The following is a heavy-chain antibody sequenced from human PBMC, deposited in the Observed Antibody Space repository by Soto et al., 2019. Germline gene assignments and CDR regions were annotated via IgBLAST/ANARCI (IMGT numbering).Heavy chain of an antibody. V-gene: IGHV3-33*05. CDR2: TSHDGSNK. CDR1: GFTFRSYV. J-gene: IGHJ4*02. Sequence: QVQLVESGGGVVQPGTSLRLSCVGSGFTFRSYVIHWVRQAPGKGLEWVALTSHDGSNKFYGDSVKGRFTISRHNSRNTVEVQMDSLTFEVTALYYCARWGTTGGLDVWGQGTLVCVSS. CDR3: ARWGTTGGLDV. D-gene: IGHD3-16*01.